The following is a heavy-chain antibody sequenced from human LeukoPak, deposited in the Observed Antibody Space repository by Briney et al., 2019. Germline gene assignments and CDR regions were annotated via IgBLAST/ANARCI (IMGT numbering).Heavy chain of an antibody. Sequence: PGGSLRLSCAAAGFSFNEYAMQWVRQAPGKGLEWVAVIWRDGSNKYYADSVKGRFTVSRDNPKNTLNLQMDSLRVEDTAVYYCARHGSGRKYFDPLDYWGQGTLVTVSS. CDR2: IWRDGSNK. J-gene: IGHJ4*02. CDR1: GFSFNEYA. CDR3: ARHGSGRKYFDPLDY. V-gene: IGHV3-33*08. D-gene: IGHD1-26*01.